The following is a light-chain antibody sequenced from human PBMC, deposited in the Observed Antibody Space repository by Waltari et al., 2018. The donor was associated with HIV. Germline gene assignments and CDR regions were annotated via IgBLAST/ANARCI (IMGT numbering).Light chain of an antibody. CDR3: CSYAGRSTHV. J-gene: IGLJ1*01. CDR1: SSDVGSYNV. Sequence: QSALTQPASVSGSPGQSITISCTGTSSDVGSYNVVSWYQQHPGKAPKLMIYEVTKRPSGVSNRFAGSKSGNTASLTISGLQAEDKADYYCCSYAGRSTHVFGTGTKVTVL. CDR2: EVT. V-gene: IGLV2-23*02.